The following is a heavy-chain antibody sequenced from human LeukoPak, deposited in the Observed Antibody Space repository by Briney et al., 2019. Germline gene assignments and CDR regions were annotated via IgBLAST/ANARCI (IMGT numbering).Heavy chain of an antibody. CDR3: ARPNPGIAAAGTPGRFDP. D-gene: IGHD6-13*01. J-gene: IGHJ5*02. CDR1: GYTFTGYY. Sequence: ASVKVSCKASGYTFTGYYMHWVRQAPGQGLEWMGRINPNSGGTNYAQKFQGRVTMTRDTSISTAYMELSRLRSDDTAVYYCARPNPGIAAAGTPGRFDPWGQGTLVTVSS. V-gene: IGHV1-2*06. CDR2: INPNSGGT.